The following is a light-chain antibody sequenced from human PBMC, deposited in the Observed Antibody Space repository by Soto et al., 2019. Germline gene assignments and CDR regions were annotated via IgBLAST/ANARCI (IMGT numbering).Light chain of an antibody. J-gene: IGKJ1*01. CDR1: QTISSW. CDR3: QLYNSYSEA. V-gene: IGKV1-5*03. CDR2: KAS. Sequence: DIQMPQFLSPLSGLVGARVTITCRASQTISSWLAWYQQKTGKAPKLLIYKASTLKSGVPSRFSVSGSGTEFTLTISSLQPDDFATYYCQLYNSYSEAFGQGTKV.